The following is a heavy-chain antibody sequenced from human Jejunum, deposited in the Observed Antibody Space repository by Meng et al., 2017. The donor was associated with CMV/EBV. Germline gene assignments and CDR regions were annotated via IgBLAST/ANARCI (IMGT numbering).Heavy chain of an antibody. Sequence: CAAPGFTFSSYWMHWVRQAPGKGLVWLSRISGDGSGINYADSVEGRLTISRDNAKNTLYLQINSHRADDTAVYYCARGSTGYGNFDYWGQGTLVTVSS. V-gene: IGHV3-74*01. CDR3: ARGSTGYGNFDY. D-gene: IGHD5-12*01. CDR1: GFTFSSYW. J-gene: IGHJ4*02. CDR2: ISGDGSGI.